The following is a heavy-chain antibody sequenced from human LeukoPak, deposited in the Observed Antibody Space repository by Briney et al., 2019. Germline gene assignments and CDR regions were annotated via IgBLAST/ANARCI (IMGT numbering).Heavy chain of an antibody. CDR3: VRDKGSSWGEKYYFDY. CDR1: GFTFSSSG. J-gene: IGHJ4*02. CDR2: IWYDGINE. D-gene: IGHD6-13*01. V-gene: IGHV3-33*01. Sequence: PGGSLRLSCAASGFTFSSSGVHWVRQAPGKGLEWVALIWYDGINEYYADSVKGRFSISRDDSKNTLYLQMNSLRAEDTAVYYCVRDKGSSWGEKYYFDYWGQGTLVTVSS.